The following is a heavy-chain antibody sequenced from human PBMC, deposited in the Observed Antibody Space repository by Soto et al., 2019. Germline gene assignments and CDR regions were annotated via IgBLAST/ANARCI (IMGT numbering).Heavy chain of an antibody. V-gene: IGHV3-21*01. D-gene: IGHD3-16*01. CDR2: ISNSSTYI. CDR1: GFTFSNYN. J-gene: IGHJ3*01. CDR3: ARDREGVGAGLF. Sequence: DVQLVESGGGLVQPGRSLRLSCAASGFTFSNYNMNWVRQAPGKGLEWVSSISNSSTYIYYADSVKGRFTISRDNAKNSLFLQMNSLRGEDSAVYYCARDREGVGAGLFWGQGTMVTVSS.